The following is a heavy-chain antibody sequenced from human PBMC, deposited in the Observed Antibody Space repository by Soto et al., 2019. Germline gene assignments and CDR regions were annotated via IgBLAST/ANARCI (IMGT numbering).Heavy chain of an antibody. CDR2: IYYSGST. J-gene: IGHJ4*02. CDR1: GGSLNNYY. V-gene: IGHV4-59*01. CDR3: ARDSGSYFDY. D-gene: IGHD1-26*01. Sequence: SETLSLTCTVSGGSLNNYYWNWIRQPPGKGLEWIGYIYYSGSTNYNPSLKSRVTISVDTSKNQFSLKLSSVTAADTAVYYCARDSGSYFDYWGRGTLVTVS.